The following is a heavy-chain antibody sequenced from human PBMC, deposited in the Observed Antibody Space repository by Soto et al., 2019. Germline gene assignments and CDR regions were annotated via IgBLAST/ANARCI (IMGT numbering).Heavy chain of an antibody. D-gene: IGHD3-10*01. Sequence: LQVSCKASVGTSSSYAISWARQAPGQGLEWMGGIIPIFGTANYAQKFQGRVTITADESTSTAYMELSSLRSEDTAVYYCARGLWPVYYYGMDVWGQGTTVTVSS. CDR1: VGTSSSYA. J-gene: IGHJ6*02. CDR3: ARGLWPVYYYGMDV. CDR2: IIPIFGTA. V-gene: IGHV1-69*01.